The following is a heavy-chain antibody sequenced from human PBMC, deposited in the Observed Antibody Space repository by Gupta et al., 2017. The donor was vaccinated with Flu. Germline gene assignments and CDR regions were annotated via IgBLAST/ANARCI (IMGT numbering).Heavy chain of an antibody. CDR2: IYSSGTT. CDR1: TSGGYY. D-gene: IGHD3-3*01. V-gene: IGHV4-31*02. J-gene: IGHJ6*03. CDR3: SRNRDDFGVYVDV. Sequence: TSGGYYWSWIRQYPGKGLEWIGYIYSSGTTYYNPSLKSRVSIAVDTSKNHFSLNLSYVTAADTAVYYCSRNRDDFGVYVDVWGKGTTVTVS.